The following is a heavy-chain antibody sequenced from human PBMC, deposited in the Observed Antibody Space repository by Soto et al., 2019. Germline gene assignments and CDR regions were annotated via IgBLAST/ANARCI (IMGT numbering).Heavy chain of an antibody. Sequence: QGQLVESGGGVVQPGRSLRLSCVASGFSFSRYAMHWVRQAPGKGLEWVAVMWGDGSNKYYADSVKGRFTISRDNSKNTLDLQRDSRRAEDTAVYYCARDPSRWDWWFDPWGQGTLVTVSS. J-gene: IGHJ5*02. V-gene: IGHV3-33*01. D-gene: IGHD6-13*01. CDR3: ARDPSRWDWWFDP. CDR2: MWGDGSNK. CDR1: GFSFSRYA.